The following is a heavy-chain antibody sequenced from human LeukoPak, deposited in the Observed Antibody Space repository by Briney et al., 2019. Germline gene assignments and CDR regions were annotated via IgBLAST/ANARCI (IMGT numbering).Heavy chain of an antibody. CDR2: ISAYNGNT. Sequence: ASVKVSCKASGYTFTSYGISWVRPAPGQGLEWVGWISAYNGNTNYAQKLQGRVTMTTDTSTSTAYMELRSLRSDDTAVYYCARAFIAAAGIPFDPWGQGTLVTVSS. D-gene: IGHD6-13*01. V-gene: IGHV1-18*01. CDR1: GYTFTSYG. J-gene: IGHJ5*02. CDR3: ARAFIAAAGIPFDP.